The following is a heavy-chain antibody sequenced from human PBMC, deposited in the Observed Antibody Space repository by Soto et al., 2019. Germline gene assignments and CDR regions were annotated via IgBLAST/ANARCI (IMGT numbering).Heavy chain of an antibody. CDR1: GGTFSSYA. Sequence: QVQLVQSGAEVKKPGSSVKVSCKASGGTFSSYAISWVRQAPGQGLEWMGGIIPSFGTADYAQKFQGRVTITADESTSTAYMELSSLRSEDTAVYYCASMLDHYYFDYWGQGTLVTVSS. CDR2: IIPSFGTA. CDR3: ASMLDHYYFDY. J-gene: IGHJ4*02. V-gene: IGHV1-69*12. D-gene: IGHD1-1*01.